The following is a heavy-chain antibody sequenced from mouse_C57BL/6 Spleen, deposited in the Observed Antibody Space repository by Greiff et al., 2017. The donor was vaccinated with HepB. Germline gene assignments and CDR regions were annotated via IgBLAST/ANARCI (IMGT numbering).Heavy chain of an antibody. V-gene: IGHV1-18*01. Sequence: VQLKESGPELVKPGASVKIPCKASGYTFTDYNMDWVKQSHGKSLEWIGEINPNNGGTNYNHKFKGKATLTVDKSSSTAYMELRSLTSEDTAVYYCAIRDYLVPFAYWGQGTLVTVSA. D-gene: IGHD2-13*01. CDR1: GYTFTDYN. CDR2: INPNNGGT. J-gene: IGHJ3*01. CDR3: AIRDYLVPFAY.